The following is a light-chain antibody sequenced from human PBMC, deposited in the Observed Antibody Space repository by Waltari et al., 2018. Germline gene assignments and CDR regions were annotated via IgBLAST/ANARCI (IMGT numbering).Light chain of an antibody. CDR2: QDS. J-gene: IGLJ2*01. V-gene: IGLV3-25*03. CDR1: ALPRQY. Sequence: SYELTQPPSVSVSPGQTARITCSRDALPRQYTYWYQQKPGQAPVLVISQDSERPSGIPERFSGSSSGTTVTLTISGVQAEDEADYYCQSADSSISYVVFGGGTKLTVL. CDR3: QSADSSISYVV.